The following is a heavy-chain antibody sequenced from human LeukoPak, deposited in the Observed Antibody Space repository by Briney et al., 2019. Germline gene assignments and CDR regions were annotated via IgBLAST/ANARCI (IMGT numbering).Heavy chain of an antibody. V-gene: IGHV3-23*01. CDR3: AKGRLDWLSLDY. J-gene: IGHJ4*02. CDR1: GFTFSSYA. D-gene: IGHD3-9*01. CDR2: ISGSGGST. Sequence: PGGSLRLSCAASGFTFSSYAMSWVRQAPGKGLEWVSAISGSGGSTYYADSVKGRFTISRDNSKNTLYLQMSSLRAEDTAVYYCAKGRLDWLSLDYWGQGTLVTVSS.